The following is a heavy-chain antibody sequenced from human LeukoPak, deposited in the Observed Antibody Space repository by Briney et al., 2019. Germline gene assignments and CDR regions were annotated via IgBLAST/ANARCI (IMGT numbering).Heavy chain of an antibody. CDR1: VYTLTRYY. CDR2: INPSGGST. V-gene: IGHV1-46*03. J-gene: IGHJ4*02. CDR3: ARDLSAGGDGYNQNDLPAYYFDY. Sequence: ASVKVSCMASVYTLTRYYMQWVRQPPGPGLECMGIINPSGGSTSHAQKFQGRVTMTRDTSTSTVYMELSSLRSEDTAVYYCARDLSAGGDGYNQNDLPAYYFDYWGQGTLVTVSS. D-gene: IGHD5-24*01.